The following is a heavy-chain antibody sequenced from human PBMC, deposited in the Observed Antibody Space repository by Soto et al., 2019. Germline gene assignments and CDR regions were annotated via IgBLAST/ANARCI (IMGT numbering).Heavy chain of an antibody. CDR3: ARGKTILEDLYYYYMDV. J-gene: IGHJ6*03. CDR1: GGSISSSSYY. V-gene: IGHV4-39*01. CDR2: IYYSGST. Sequence: SETLSLTCTVSGGSISSSSYYWGWIRQPPGKGLEWIGSIYYSGSTYYNPSLKSRVTISVDTSKNQFSLKLSSVTAADTALYYFARGKTILEDLYYYYMDVWGKGTTVTVSS.